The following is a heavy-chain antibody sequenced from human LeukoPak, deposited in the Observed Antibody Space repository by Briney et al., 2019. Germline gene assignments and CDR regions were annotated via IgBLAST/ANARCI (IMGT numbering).Heavy chain of an antibody. CDR2: IYYSGST. Sequence: SETLSLTCTVSGGSISSYYWSWIRQPPGKGLEWIGYIYYSGSTNYNPSLKSRVTISVDTSKNQFSLKLSSVTAADTAVYYCARGRDYCYYGMDVWGQGATVTVSS. CDR3: ARGRDYCYYGMDV. V-gene: IGHV4-59*01. CDR1: GGSISSYY. J-gene: IGHJ6*02.